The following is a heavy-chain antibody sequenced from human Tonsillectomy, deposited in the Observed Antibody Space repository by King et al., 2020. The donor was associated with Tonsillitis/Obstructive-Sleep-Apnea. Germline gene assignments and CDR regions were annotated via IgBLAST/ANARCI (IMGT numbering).Heavy chain of an antibody. Sequence: QLVQSGAEVKKPGSSVKVSCKASGGTFSTSAISWGRQAPGQGLEWMGGIIPFFGTAKYTQQFQGRITITADESTTTAYMELSSLRSEYTSVYYCARVPAPEGYYYYYMDVWGKGTTVTVSS. V-gene: IGHV1-69*01. J-gene: IGHJ6*03. CDR1: GGTFSTSA. D-gene: IGHD2-2*01. CDR3: ARVPAPEGYYYYYMDV. CDR2: IIPFFGTA.